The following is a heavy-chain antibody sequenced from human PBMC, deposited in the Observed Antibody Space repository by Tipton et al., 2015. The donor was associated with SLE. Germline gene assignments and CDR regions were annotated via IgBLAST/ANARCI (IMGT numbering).Heavy chain of an antibody. CDR3: ARSADPRTQGYNIWYFDI. Sequence: TLSLTCSVSGGSISGYSWSWVRQPPGKGLEWIGYLHYSGTTSYNPSLKSRVSISADTSINELSLRLTSVTAADTAVYYCARSADPRTQGYNIWYFDIWGRGTLLTVSS. J-gene: IGHJ2*01. CDR2: LHYSGTT. D-gene: IGHD5-24*01. CDR1: GGSISGYS. V-gene: IGHV4-59*01.